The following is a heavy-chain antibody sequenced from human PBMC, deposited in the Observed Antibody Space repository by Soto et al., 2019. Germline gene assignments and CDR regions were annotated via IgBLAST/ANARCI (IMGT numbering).Heavy chain of an antibody. Sequence: SETLSLTCPVSGRSISSSSHYWGWIRQPPGKGLEWIGSIYYSRPTYYNPSLKSRVTISVDTSKNQFSLKLSSVIAADTAVYYCARQELEGYYYGMDVWGQGTTVTVSS. V-gene: IGHV4-39*01. CDR3: ARQELEGYYYGMDV. CDR1: GRSISSSSHY. CDR2: IYYSRPT. J-gene: IGHJ6*02. D-gene: IGHD1-1*01.